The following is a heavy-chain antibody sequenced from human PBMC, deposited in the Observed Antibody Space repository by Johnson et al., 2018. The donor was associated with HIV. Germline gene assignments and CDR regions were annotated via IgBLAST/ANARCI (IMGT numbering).Heavy chain of an antibody. CDR2: INSDGSST. Sequence: VQLVESGGGLVKPGGSLRLSCAASGFTFSNVWMSWVRQAPGKGLVWVSRINSDGSSTSYADSVKGRFTISRDNAKNTLYLQMNSLRAEDTAVYYCARDQLRRSHAFDIWGQGTMVTVSS. CDR1: GFTFSNVW. J-gene: IGHJ3*02. CDR3: ARDQLRRSHAFDI. V-gene: IGHV3-74*01. D-gene: IGHD1-1*01.